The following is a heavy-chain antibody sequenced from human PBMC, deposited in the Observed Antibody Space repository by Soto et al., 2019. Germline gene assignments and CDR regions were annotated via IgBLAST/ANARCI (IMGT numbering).Heavy chain of an antibody. CDR2: ISYDGSNK. Sequence: QVQLVESGGGVVQPGRSLRLSCAASGFTFSSYGMHWVRQAPGKGLEWVAVISYDGSNKYYADSVKGRFTISRDNSKNTLYLQMNSLRAEDTAVYYCAKGYHYFDYWGQGTLVTVSS. CDR3: AKGYHYFDY. J-gene: IGHJ4*02. CDR1: GFTFSSYG. D-gene: IGHD1-20*01. V-gene: IGHV3-30*18.